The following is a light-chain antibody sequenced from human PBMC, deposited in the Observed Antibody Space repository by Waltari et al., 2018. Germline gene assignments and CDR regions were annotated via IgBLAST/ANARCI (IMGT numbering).Light chain of an antibody. CDR1: SSDVGTYNF. CDR2: DVS. CDR3: SSYTSSTTVV. V-gene: IGLV2-14*03. Sequence: QSALTQPASVSGSPGQSITISCTGTSSDVGTYNFVSWYQQHPGKAPKLMIYDVSKRPSGVSNRFSASESGNTASLTISGLQTEDEADYYCSSYTSSTTVVFGGGTKLTVL. J-gene: IGLJ2*01.